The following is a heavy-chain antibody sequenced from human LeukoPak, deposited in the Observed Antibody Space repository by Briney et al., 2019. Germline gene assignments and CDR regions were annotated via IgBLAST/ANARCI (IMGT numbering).Heavy chain of an antibody. D-gene: IGHD6-19*01. CDR2: INHSGST. J-gene: IGHJ4*02. Sequence: PSETLSLTCAVYGGSFSGYYWSWIRQPPGKGLEWIGEINHSGSTNYNPSLKSRVTISVDTSKNQFSLKLSSVTAADTAVYYCATQLKPGIAVAGYFDYWGQGTLVTVSS. CDR3: ATQLKPGIAVAGYFDY. V-gene: IGHV4-34*01. CDR1: GGSFSGYY.